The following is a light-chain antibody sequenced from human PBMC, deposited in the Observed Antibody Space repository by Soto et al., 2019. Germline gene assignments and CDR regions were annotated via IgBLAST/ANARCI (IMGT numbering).Light chain of an antibody. CDR3: QQYHSWPA. Sequence: DIQMTQSPSTLSASVGDRVTITCRASQSISSWLAWYQQKPGKAPKLLIYDASSLESGVPSRFSGSGSGTEFTLTISSLQSEDFAVYYCQQYHSWPAFGRGTKVDIK. V-gene: IGKV1-5*01. CDR1: QSISSW. J-gene: IGKJ1*01. CDR2: DAS.